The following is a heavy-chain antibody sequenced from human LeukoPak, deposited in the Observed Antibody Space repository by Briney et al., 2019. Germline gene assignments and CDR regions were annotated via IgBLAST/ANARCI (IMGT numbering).Heavy chain of an antibody. J-gene: IGHJ5*02. D-gene: IGHD5-18*01. CDR3: ARHLRLWQNWFDP. CDR2: IYPGDSDT. Sequence: GESLKISCKGSGYSFTSYWIGWVRQMPGKGLEWMGIIYPGDSDTRYSPSFQGQVTISADKSISTAYLQWSSLKASDTGMYYCARHLRLWQNWFDPWGQGTLVTVSS. V-gene: IGHV5-51*01. CDR1: GYSFTSYW.